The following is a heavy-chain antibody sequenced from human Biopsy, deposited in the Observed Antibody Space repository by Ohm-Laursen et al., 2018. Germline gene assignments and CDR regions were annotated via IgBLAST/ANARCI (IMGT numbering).Heavy chain of an antibody. CDR2: IYYSGST. CDR1: GGSVSSGSYY. V-gene: IGHV4-61*03. D-gene: IGHD1-26*01. CDR3: ARVGVGAPSIDYFDS. Sequence: SETLSLTWAVSGGSVSSGSYYWSWIRQPPGKGLEWIGYIYYSGSTNYNPSLKSRVTISVDRSKNHFSLELSSVTAADTAVYYCARVGVGAPSIDYFDSWGQGALVTVSS. J-gene: IGHJ4*02.